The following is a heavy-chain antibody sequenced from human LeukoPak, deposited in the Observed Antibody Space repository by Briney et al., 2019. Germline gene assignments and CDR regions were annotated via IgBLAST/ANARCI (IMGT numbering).Heavy chain of an antibody. D-gene: IGHD1-26*01. CDR3: ARVWTDSGSYYDDRGAFDY. J-gene: IGHJ4*02. CDR2: IYTSGST. CDR1: GGSISSYY. V-gene: IGHV4-4*07. Sequence: SETLSLTCTVSGGSISSYYWSWIRQPAGKGLEWIGRIYTSGSTNYNPSLKSRVTMSVDTSKNQISLKLSSVTAADTALYYCARVWTDSGSYYDDRGAFDYWGQGTLVTVSS.